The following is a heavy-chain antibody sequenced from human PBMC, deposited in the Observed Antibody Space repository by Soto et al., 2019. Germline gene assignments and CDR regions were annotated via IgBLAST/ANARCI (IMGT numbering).Heavy chain of an antibody. J-gene: IGHJ4*02. V-gene: IGHV1-2*04. Sequence: GASVKVSCKASGYTFTGYYMHWVRQAPGQGLEWMGWINPNSGGTNYAQKFQGWVTMTRDTSISTAYMELSRLRSDDTAVYYCARRLYYDSSGLDYWGQGTLVTVSS. D-gene: IGHD3-22*01. CDR3: ARRLYYDSSGLDY. CDR2: INPNSGGT. CDR1: GYTFTGYY.